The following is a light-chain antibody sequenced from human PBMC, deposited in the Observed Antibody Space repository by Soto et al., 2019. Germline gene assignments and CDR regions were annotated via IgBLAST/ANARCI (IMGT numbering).Light chain of an antibody. CDR3: SSYAGNNIFV. CDR1: SSDVGAFDY. V-gene: IGLV2-8*01. J-gene: IGLJ1*01. Sequence: QSVLTQPPSASGSPGQSVTISCTGTSSDVGAFDYVSWYQQYPGEAPKLLVYDVNKRPSGVPDRFSGSKSDNTASLTVSGLQAEDEADFYCSSYAGNNIFVFGTGTKLTVL. CDR2: DVN.